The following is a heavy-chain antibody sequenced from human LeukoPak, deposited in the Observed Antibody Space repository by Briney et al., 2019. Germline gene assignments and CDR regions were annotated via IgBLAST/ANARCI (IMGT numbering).Heavy chain of an antibody. D-gene: IGHD6-19*01. CDR1: GYTLTGYC. CDR3: ARDGVAGTYTTFDY. Sequence: ASVKVSCKASGYTLTGYCMHWVRQAPGQGLEWLGWINTKSGATNYAQNFQGRVTMTRDTSMSTAYMELSRLRSDDTAVYYCARDGVAGTYTTFDYWGQGTLVTVSS. J-gene: IGHJ4*02. CDR2: INTKSGAT. V-gene: IGHV1-2*02.